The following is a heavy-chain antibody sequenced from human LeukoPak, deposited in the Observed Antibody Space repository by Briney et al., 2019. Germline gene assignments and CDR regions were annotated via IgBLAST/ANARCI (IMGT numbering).Heavy chain of an antibody. D-gene: IGHD5-12*01. Sequence: GGSLRLSCAASGFTFDDYAMHWVRQAPGKGLEWLSLITGDGGSKYYADSVKGRFTISRDSSKNSLYLQMNSLRTEDTALYYCAKDGGYDYYFVYWGQGTLVTVSS. J-gene: IGHJ4*02. CDR3: AKDGGYDYYFVY. CDR1: GFTFDDYA. V-gene: IGHV3-43*02. CDR2: ITGDGGSK.